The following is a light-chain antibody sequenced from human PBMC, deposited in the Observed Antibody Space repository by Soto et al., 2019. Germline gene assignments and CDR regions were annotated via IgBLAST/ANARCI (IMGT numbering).Light chain of an antibody. Sequence: IVLTQSLGNLSLFTWQRAPLSCSCSQSVSSSYLAWYQQKPGQAPRLLIYGASSRATGIPDRFSGRGSGTDFTLTISRLEPEDFAVYYCQQYGSSPQTVGQGTKVDIK. J-gene: IGKJ1*01. CDR3: QQYGSSPQT. V-gene: IGKV3-20*01. CDR1: QSVSSSY. CDR2: GAS.